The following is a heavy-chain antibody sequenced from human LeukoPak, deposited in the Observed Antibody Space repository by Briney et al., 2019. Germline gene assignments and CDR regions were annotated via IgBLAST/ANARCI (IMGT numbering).Heavy chain of an antibody. CDR1: GGSISRYY. CDR3: AGGGQWLAFDY. V-gene: IGHV4-59*01. CDR2: IHYSGTT. D-gene: IGHD6-19*01. Sequence: SETLSLTCAVSGGSISRYYWSWIRQPPGKGLEWIGYIHYSGTTNYNPSLKSRVTISVDTSKNQFSLKLSSVTAADTAVYYGAGGGQWLAFDYWGQGTLVTVSS. J-gene: IGHJ4*02.